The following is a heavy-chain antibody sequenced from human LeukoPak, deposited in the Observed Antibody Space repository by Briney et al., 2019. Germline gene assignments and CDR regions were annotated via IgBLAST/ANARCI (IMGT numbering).Heavy chain of an antibody. CDR3: AKDGEDYDFWSGYLDY. J-gene: IGHJ4*02. D-gene: IGHD3-3*01. V-gene: IGHV3-48*01. CDR2: ISSSSTSI. Sequence: GRSLRLSCAASGFTFSSYSMNWVRQAPGKGLEWVSYISSSSTSIFYADSLKGRFTISRDNSKNTLYLQMNSLRAEDTAVYYCAKDGEDYDFWSGYLDYWGQGTLVTVSS. CDR1: GFTFSSYS.